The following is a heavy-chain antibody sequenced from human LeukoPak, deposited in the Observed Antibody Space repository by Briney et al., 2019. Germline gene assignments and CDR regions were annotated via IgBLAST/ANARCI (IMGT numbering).Heavy chain of an antibody. D-gene: IGHD3-22*01. CDR2: TSYDGSNK. J-gene: IGHJ4*02. CDR1: GFTFSSYA. CDR3: ARDVTRYYDSSGSFDY. Sequence: GGSLRLSCAASGFTFSSYAMHWVRQAPGKGLEWVAVTSYDGSNKYYADSVKGRFTISRDNSKNTLYLQMNSLRAEDTAVYYCARDVTRYYDSSGSFDYWGQGTLVTVSS. V-gene: IGHV3-30-3*01.